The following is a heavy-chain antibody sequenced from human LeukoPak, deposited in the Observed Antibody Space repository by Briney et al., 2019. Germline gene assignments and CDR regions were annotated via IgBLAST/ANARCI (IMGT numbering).Heavy chain of an antibody. CDR2: IFPGDSET. CDR3: ARRRPFSSSRHYLDY. V-gene: IGHV5-51*01. D-gene: IGHD6-13*01. CDR1: GYSFTSNC. J-gene: IGHJ4*02. Sequence: GESLKISCKGSGYSFTSNCIAWVRQMPGKGLEWMGIIFPGDSETRYSPSFQGQVTISAEKSISTAYLQWSSLKASDTAMYYCARRRPFSSSRHYLDYWGQGTLVTVSS.